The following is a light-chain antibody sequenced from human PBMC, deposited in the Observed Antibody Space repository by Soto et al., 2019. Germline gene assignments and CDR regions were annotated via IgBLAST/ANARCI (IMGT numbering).Light chain of an antibody. CDR3: SSYTSSSTRV. V-gene: IGLV1-40*01. CDR1: SSNIGAHYD. CDR2: GNS. J-gene: IGLJ3*02. Sequence: QSVLTQPPSVSGAPGQRVTISCTGSSSNIGAHYDVHWYQQLPGTAPKLLIYGNSNRPSGVPDRFSGSKSGTSASLAITGLQAEDEADYYCSSYTSSSTRVFGGGTKLTVL.